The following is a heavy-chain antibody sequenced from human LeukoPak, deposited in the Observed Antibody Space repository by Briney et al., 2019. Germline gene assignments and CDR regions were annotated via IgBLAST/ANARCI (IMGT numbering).Heavy chain of an antibody. D-gene: IGHD3-22*01. J-gene: IGHJ4*02. CDR3: AKYSVVTPFDY. Sequence: GGSLRLSCAASGFTFSSNAMSWVRQAPGQGLEWVSAVSGSGGTTYYADSVKGRFTISRDNSKNTLYLQMNSPRAEDTAVYYCAKYSVVTPFDYWGQGTLVTVSS. CDR1: GFTFSSNA. V-gene: IGHV3-23*01. CDR2: VSGSGGTT.